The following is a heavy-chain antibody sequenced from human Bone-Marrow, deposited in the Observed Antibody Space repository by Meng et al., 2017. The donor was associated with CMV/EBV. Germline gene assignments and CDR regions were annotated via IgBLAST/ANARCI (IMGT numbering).Heavy chain of an antibody. D-gene: IGHD3-3*01. V-gene: IGHV3-7*01. Sequence: GESLKISCAASGFTFSTYWMHWVRQAPGKGLEWVANIKQDGSEKFYVGSVKGRFTISRDNAKNSLYLQMNSLRAEDTAVYYCARIYYDFWSGYYKGGYYFDYWGQGTRVTGSS. J-gene: IGHJ4*02. CDR1: GFTFSTYW. CDR3: ARIYYDFWSGYYKGGYYFDY. CDR2: IKQDGSEK.